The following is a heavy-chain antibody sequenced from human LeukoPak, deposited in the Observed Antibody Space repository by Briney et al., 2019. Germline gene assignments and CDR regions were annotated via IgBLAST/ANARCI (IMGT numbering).Heavy chain of an antibody. CDR1: GDSVSSDSAA. J-gene: IGHJ4*02. Sequence: SQTLSLTCAISGDSVSSDSAAWNWIRQSPSRGLEWLGRTYYYSMWHSDYAASVKSRVTINPDTSRNQFSLQLKSVTPEDTAVYFCARAVMAARLFFDSWGQGTLVTVSS. CDR2: TYYYSMWHS. V-gene: IGHV6-1*01. CDR3: ARAVMAARLFFDS. D-gene: IGHD6-6*01.